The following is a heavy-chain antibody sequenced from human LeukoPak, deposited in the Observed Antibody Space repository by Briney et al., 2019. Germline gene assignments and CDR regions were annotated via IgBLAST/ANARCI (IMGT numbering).Heavy chain of an antibody. CDR3: ARDTYYYDSSGYPNPYWYFDL. J-gene: IGHJ2*01. CDR2: IYSGGST. D-gene: IGHD3-22*01. V-gene: IGHV3-66*01. Sequence: GGSLRLSCAASGFTVSGNYMSWVRQAPGKGLEWVSVIYSGGSTYYADSVKGRFTISRDKSKNTLYLQMNSLRAEDTAVYYCARDTYYYDSSGYPNPYWYFDLWGRGTLVTVSS. CDR1: GFTVSGNY.